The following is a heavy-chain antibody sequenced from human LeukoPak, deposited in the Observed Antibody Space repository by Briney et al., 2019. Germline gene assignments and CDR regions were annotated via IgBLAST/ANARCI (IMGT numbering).Heavy chain of an antibody. Sequence: SETLSLTCTVSGRSIRSYYWSWIRQPPGKGLEWIGYIYYSGSTNYNPSLKSRVTISVDMSKNQFSLKLSSVTAADTAVYYCAREISAAASSDYWGQGTLVTVSS. J-gene: IGHJ4*02. V-gene: IGHV4-59*01. CDR2: IYYSGST. D-gene: IGHD6-13*01. CDR1: GRSIRSYY. CDR3: AREISAAASSDY.